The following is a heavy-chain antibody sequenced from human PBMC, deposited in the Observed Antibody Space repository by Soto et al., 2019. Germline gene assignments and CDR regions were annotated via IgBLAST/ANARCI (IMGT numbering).Heavy chain of an antibody. CDR1: GFTFSSYS. D-gene: IGHD2-2*02. Sequence: GGSLRLSCAASGFTFSSYSMNWVRQAPGKGLEWVSSISSSSSYIYYADSVKGRFTISRDNAKNSLYLQMNSLRAEDTAVYYCAGEEELKVPAAIVLGYYYYYMDVWGKGTTVTVSS. CDR3: AGEEELKVPAAIVLGYYYYYMDV. V-gene: IGHV3-21*01. J-gene: IGHJ6*03. CDR2: ISSSSSYI.